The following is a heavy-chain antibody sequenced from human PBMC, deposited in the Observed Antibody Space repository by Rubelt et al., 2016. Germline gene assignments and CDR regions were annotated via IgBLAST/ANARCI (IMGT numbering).Heavy chain of an antibody. V-gene: IGHV3-48*03. Sequence: DHLVESGGGVVQPGTSLRLSCVASGFTFSTYEMNWVRQAPGKGLEWVSYISNGGSTIYYADSVKGRMTMSGDNAKNSLYLQMNGLGAEDTAVYYGACDALSWGQGARVTVSS. CDR2: ISNGGSTI. D-gene: IGHD3-16*01. CDR1: GFTFSTYE. J-gene: IGHJ5*02. CDR3: ACDALS.